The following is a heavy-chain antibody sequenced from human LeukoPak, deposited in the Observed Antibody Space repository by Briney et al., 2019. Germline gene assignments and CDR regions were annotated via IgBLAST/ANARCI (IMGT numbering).Heavy chain of an antibody. J-gene: IGHJ4*02. CDR3: VREGINKAFDS. CDR2: IKPNSAGT. D-gene: IGHD3-10*01. Sequence: ASVKVSCKASGYTFTGFYIHWVRQAPGQGLEWMGWIKPNSAGTRYAQKFQGRFTMTRDTSINTAYMELSWLTSDDTAVYYCVREGINKAFDSWDQGTLVIVSS. V-gene: IGHV1-2*02. CDR1: GYTFTGFY.